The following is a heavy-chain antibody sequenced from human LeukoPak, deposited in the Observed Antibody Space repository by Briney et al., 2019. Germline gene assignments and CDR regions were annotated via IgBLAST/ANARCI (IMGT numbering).Heavy chain of an antibody. D-gene: IGHD6-6*01. CDR3: ARGLSGYASSLGY. Sequence: GGSLRLSCAASGFSFSGYSFNWVRLVPGKGLEWVSFIGTTTTYIWYGDSVKGRFTISRDNAKNSLYLHMNSLRAEDTGVYYCARGLSGYASSLGYWGQGTLVTVSA. J-gene: IGHJ4*02. V-gene: IGHV3-21*01. CDR2: IGTTTTYI. CDR1: GFSFSGYS.